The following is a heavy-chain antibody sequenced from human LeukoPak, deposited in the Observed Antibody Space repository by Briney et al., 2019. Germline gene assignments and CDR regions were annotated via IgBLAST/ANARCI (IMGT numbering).Heavy chain of an antibody. J-gene: IGHJ4*02. CDR3: ARSGSYDC. D-gene: IGHD1-26*01. CDR1: GFTFSSYG. Sequence: PGGSLRLSCAASGFTFSSYGMSWVRQAPGKGLEWVSYISSSSSTIYYADSVKGRFTISRDNAKNSLYLQMNSLRAEDTAVYYCARSGSYDCWGQGTLVTVSS. V-gene: IGHV3-48*01. CDR2: ISSSSSTI.